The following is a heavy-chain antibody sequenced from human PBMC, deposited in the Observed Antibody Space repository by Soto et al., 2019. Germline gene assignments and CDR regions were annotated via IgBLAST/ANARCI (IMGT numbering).Heavy chain of an antibody. J-gene: IGHJ4*02. CDR2: IGTAGDT. CDR1: GFNFSSYD. D-gene: IGHD6-19*01. Sequence: EVQLVESGGGLVQPGGSLRLSCAASGFNFSSYDMHWVRQARGKGLEWVSAIGTAGDTDYPASVKGRFTISRENAKNSLYLQMNSLRAEDTAVDYCARIAVGGAFYYWGQGSLVTVSS. CDR3: ARIAVGGAFYY. V-gene: IGHV3-13*01.